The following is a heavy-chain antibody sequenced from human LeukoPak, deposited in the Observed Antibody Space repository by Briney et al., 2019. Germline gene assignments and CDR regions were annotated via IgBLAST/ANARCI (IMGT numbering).Heavy chain of an antibody. D-gene: IGHD3-22*01. CDR3: AKDFATYYDSKGGAFDI. J-gene: IGHJ3*02. CDR2: IIGSGGST. Sequence: PGGSLRLSCAASGFTFSSYAMSWVRQALGKGLEWVSAIIGSGGSTYYADSVKGRFTISRDNSKNTLYLQMNSLRAEDTAVYYCAKDFATYYDSKGGAFDIWGQGTMVTVSS. CDR1: GFTFSSYA. V-gene: IGHV3-23*01.